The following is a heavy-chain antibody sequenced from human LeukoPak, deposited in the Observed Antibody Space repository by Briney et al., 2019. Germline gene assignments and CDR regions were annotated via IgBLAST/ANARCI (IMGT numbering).Heavy chain of an antibody. CDR3: AKGIGTFDY. Sequence: PGGSLRLSCAASGFTFSSYAMHWVRQAPGKGLEWVAVISYDGSNKYYADSVKGRFTISRDNSKNTLYLQMNSLRAEDTAVYYCAKGIGTFDYWGQGTLVTVSS. J-gene: IGHJ4*02. CDR1: GFTFSSYA. CDR2: ISYDGSNK. V-gene: IGHV3-30*04.